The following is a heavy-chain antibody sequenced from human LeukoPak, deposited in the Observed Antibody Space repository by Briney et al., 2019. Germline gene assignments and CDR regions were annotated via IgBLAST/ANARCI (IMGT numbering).Heavy chain of an antibody. D-gene: IGHD6-19*01. Sequence: SETLSLTCTVSGGSISSSSYYWGWIRQPPGKGLEWIGSIYYSGSTYYNPSLKSRVTISVDTSKNQFSLKLSSVPAADTAVYYCARRTGYSSGWYYWGQGTLVTVSS. CDR2: IYYSGST. J-gene: IGHJ4*02. CDR1: GGSISSSSYY. V-gene: IGHV4-39*01. CDR3: ARRTGYSSGWYY.